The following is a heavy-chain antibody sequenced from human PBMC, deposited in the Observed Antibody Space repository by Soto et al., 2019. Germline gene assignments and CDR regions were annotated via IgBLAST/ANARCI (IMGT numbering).Heavy chain of an antibody. Sequence: GSLRLSCAASGFTVSSNSMSWVRQAPGKGLEWVSVIYSGGNTFYADTVKGRFTISRDNSKNTLYLQMNSLRAEDTAVYYCARGYDFWSGYYYPYGMDVWGQGTTVTVSS. CDR2: IYSGGNT. CDR1: GFTVSSNS. J-gene: IGHJ6*02. CDR3: ARGYDFWSGYYYPYGMDV. V-gene: IGHV3-53*05. D-gene: IGHD3-3*01.